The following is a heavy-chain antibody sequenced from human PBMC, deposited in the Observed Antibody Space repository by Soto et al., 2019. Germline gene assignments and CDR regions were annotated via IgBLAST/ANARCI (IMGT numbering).Heavy chain of an antibody. CDR1: GFTFSSYG. CDR2: IWYGGSNK. Sequence: GGSLRLSCAASGFTFSSYGMHWVRQAPGKGLEWVAVIWYGGSNKYYADSVKGRFTISRDNSNNTLYLQMNSLRAEDTAVYYCARDGSITMVRGVIIPPYYYYGMDVWGQGTTVTSP. CDR3: ARDGSITMVRGVIIPPYYYYGMDV. D-gene: IGHD3-10*01. V-gene: IGHV3-33*01. J-gene: IGHJ6*02.